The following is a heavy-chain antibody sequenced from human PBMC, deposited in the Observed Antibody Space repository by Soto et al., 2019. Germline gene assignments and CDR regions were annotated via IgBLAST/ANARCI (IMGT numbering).Heavy chain of an antibody. D-gene: IGHD4-17*01. CDR2: ISGSGGST. CDR1: GFTFSSHA. J-gene: IGHJ4*02. CDR3: AKYPSNYGDPRALFFDY. Sequence: GGSLRLSCAAFGFTFSSHAMIRVRQAPGKGLEWVSAISGSGGSTYYADSVKGRFTISRDNSKNTLYLQMNSLRAEDTAVYYCAKYPSNYGDPRALFFDYWGQGTLVTVSS. V-gene: IGHV3-23*01.